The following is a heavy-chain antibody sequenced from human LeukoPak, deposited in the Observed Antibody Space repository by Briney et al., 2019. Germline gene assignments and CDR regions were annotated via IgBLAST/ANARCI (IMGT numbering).Heavy chain of an antibody. Sequence: SETLSLTCAVYGGSFSGYYWSWIRKPPGKGLKWIGEINLSGSTNYNPSLKSRVTISVDTSKNQFSLKLSSVTAADTAVYYCARVYFGYCSSTSTQGWFDPWGQGTLVTVSS. J-gene: IGHJ5*02. CDR1: GGSFSGYY. D-gene: IGHD2-2*01. CDR2: INLSGST. V-gene: IGHV4-34*01. CDR3: ARVYFGYCSSTSTQGWFDP.